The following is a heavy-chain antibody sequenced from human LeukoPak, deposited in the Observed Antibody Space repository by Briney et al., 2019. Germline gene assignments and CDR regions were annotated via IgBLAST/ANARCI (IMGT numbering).Heavy chain of an antibody. CDR2: IYYSGST. CDR3: ARYSSSSAVGWFDP. CDR1: GGSISSYY. Sequence: SETLSLTCTVSGGSISSYYWSWIRQPPGKGLEWIGYIYYSGSTNYNPSLKSRVTISVDTSKNQFSLKLSSVTAADTAVYYCARYSSSSAVGWFDPWGQGTLVTVSS. V-gene: IGHV4-59*01. D-gene: IGHD6-6*01. J-gene: IGHJ5*02.